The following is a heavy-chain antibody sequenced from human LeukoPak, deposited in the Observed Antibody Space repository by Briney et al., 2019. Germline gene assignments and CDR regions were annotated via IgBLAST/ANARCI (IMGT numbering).Heavy chain of an antibody. Sequence: GGSLRLSCAASGFTFSSYSMNWVRQAPGKGLEWVSSISSSSSYIYYADSVKGRFTISRDNAKNTLYLQMNSLRAEDTAIYYCAREGSYLNSGGSYYLHWLDPWGQGTLVSVSS. J-gene: IGHJ5*02. V-gene: IGHV3-21*01. CDR1: GFTFSSYS. CDR3: AREGSYLNSGGSYYLHWLDP. D-gene: IGHD3-22*01. CDR2: ISSSSSYI.